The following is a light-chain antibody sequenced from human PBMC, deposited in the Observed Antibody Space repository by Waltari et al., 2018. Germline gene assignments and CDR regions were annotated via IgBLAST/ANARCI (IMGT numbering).Light chain of an antibody. J-gene: IGLJ2*01. V-gene: IGLV1-40*01. CDR3: QSYDTSLSVV. CDR1: GSNIGAGYD. Sequence: QSVLTQPPSVSGAPGQRVTISCTGRGSNIGAGYDVPWYRQLPGKAPTLLIYGTTTRPLGVPDRFFGSQSGTSASLAIVGLQADDEADYYCQSYDTSLSVVFGGGTKLTVL. CDR2: GTT.